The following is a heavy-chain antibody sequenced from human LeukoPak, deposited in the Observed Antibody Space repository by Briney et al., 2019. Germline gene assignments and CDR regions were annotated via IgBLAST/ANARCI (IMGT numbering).Heavy chain of an antibody. Sequence: PGGSLRLSCAASGFSVSSNYMSWVRQAPGKGLEWVAVIYSGVSTYYSDSVRGRFTISRDNAKNSLYLQMNSLRAEDTPLYYCAKKTTAMAGVVQGAFDIWGQGTMVTVSS. J-gene: IGHJ3*02. D-gene: IGHD5-18*01. V-gene: IGHV3-53*05. CDR2: IYSGVST. CDR3: AKKTTAMAGVVQGAFDI. CDR1: GFSVSSNY.